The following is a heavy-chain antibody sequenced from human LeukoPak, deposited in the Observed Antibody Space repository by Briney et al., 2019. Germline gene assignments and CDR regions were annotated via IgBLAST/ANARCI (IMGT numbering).Heavy chain of an antibody. V-gene: IGHV3-7*04. CDR1: GFTFSTYW. CDR3: ARGNDY. CDR2: IKGDGSQK. J-gene: IGHJ4*02. Sequence: PGGSLRLSCAGSGFTFSTYWMYWVRQAPGKGLEGVANIKGDGSQKNYADSVKGRFTISRDNAKNSLYLQINSLRDEDTAVYYCARGNDYWGQGTLVTVSS.